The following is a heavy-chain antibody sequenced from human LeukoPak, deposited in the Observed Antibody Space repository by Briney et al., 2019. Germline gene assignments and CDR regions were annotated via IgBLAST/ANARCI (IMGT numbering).Heavy chain of an antibody. Sequence: GGSLRLSCAASGFTFSSYSMNWVRQAPGKGLEWVSSISSSSTYIYYADSVKGRFTISRDNAKNSLYLQMNSLRADDTAVYYCARVAEAAAFDYWGPGILVTVSS. J-gene: IGHJ4*02. D-gene: IGHD6-13*01. CDR3: ARVAEAAAFDY. V-gene: IGHV3-21*01. CDR2: ISSSSTYI. CDR1: GFTFSSYS.